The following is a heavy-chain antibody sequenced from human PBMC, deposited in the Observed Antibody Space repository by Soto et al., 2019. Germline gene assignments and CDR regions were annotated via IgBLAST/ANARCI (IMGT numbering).Heavy chain of an antibody. D-gene: IGHD3-22*01. V-gene: IGHV4-61*01. Sequence: PSETLSLTCTVSGGSVSSGNYYWSWIRQPPGKGLEWIGYFYYTGSTNYNPSLKSRVTISVDASKNQFSLRLSSLTAADTAVYYCARSMHYSDGSNYSPFDYWAREPWSQSTQ. CDR1: GGSVSSGNYY. J-gene: IGHJ4*02. CDR2: FYYTGST. CDR3: ARSMHYSDGSNYSPFDY.